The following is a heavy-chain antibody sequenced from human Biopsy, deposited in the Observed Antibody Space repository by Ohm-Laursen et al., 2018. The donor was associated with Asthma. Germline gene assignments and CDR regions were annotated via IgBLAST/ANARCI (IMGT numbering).Heavy chain of an antibody. V-gene: IGHV3-53*01. D-gene: IGHD3-22*01. Sequence: SLRLSCSASGFAVSRDHMFWVRQAPGKGLEWVSVIYSGGTSHTADSVRGRFAISRDYSKNTLYLQMHSLRAEDTAVYYCARGDSSNWSHYYFDYWGQGALVTVSS. CDR1: GFAVSRDH. CDR3: ARGDSSNWSHYYFDY. CDR2: IYSGGTS. J-gene: IGHJ4*02.